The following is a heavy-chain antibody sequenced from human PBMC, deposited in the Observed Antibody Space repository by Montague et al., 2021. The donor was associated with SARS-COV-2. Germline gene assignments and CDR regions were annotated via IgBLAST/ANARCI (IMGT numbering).Heavy chain of an antibody. D-gene: IGHD3-10*01. CDR2: IFRGGAT. Sequence: SETLSLTCTVPGDSISDYYWSWIRQPPGMGLEWIGYIFRGGATNYNPPLKSRVIISLDTSKSQLSLRLSSVTAADTAIYYCARTSRGSRYFYGVDVWGQGTTVTVSS. V-gene: IGHV4-59*01. CDR3: ARTSRGSRYFYGVDV. J-gene: IGHJ6*02. CDR1: GDSISDYY.